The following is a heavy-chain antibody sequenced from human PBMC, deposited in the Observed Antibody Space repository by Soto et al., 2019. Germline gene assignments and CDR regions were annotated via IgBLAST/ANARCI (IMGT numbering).Heavy chain of an antibody. V-gene: IGHV3-11*01. D-gene: IGHD3-22*01. J-gene: IGHJ4*01. CDR1: GFTFSGYH. CDR3: ARDPRYYYDSSGYSDY. Sequence: GSMRLSCAASGFTFSGYHMSSIRQAPGRVLEWVSYISSSGSTIYYADSVKGRFTISRVNAKNALYLQINSQTDEDTAVYYCARDPRYYYDSSGYSDYWGHGTLVTV. CDR2: ISSSGSTI.